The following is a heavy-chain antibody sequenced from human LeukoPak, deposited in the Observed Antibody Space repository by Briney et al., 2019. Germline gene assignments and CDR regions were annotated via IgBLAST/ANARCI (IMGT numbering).Heavy chain of an antibody. CDR1: GFTFGDYA. J-gene: IGHJ4*02. V-gene: IGHV3-49*05. Sequence: KPGRSLRLSCTASGFTFGDYAMSWFRQAPGKGLEWVGFIRSKAYGGTTEYAASVKGRLTISRDDSKSIAYLQMNSLKTEDTAVYYCTRGYDYGGFDYWGQGTLVTVSS. D-gene: IGHD4-23*01. CDR2: IRSKAYGGTT. CDR3: TRGYDYGGFDY.